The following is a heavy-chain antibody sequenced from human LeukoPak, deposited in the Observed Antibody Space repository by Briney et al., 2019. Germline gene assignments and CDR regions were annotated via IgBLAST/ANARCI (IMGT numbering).Heavy chain of an antibody. J-gene: IGHJ4*02. D-gene: IGHD6-13*01. V-gene: IGHV1-69*04. CDR2: IIPILGIA. Sequence: SVKVSCKASGGTFSSYAISWVRQAPGQGLEWMGRIIPILGIANYAQKFQGRVTITADKSTSTAYMELSSLRSEDTAVYYRARASSSYPFDYWGQGTLVTVSS. CDR3: ARASSSYPFDY. CDR1: GGTFSSYA.